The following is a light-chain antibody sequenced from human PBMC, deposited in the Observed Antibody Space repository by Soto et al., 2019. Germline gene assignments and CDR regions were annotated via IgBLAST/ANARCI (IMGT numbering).Light chain of an antibody. V-gene: IGKV3-11*01. CDR1: QSVSSY. CDR2: DAA. CDR3: QQRSNWPPYT. Sequence: EIVLTQSPATLSLSPGERATLSCRASQSVSSYLAWYQQKPGQAPRLLIYDAAHRATGIPARFSGSGSGTDFTLAISSLEPEDFAVYYCQQRSNWPPYTFGQGTKLEIK. J-gene: IGKJ2*01.